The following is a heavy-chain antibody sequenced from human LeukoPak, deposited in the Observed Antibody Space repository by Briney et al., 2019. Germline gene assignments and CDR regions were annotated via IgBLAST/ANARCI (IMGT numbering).Heavy chain of an antibody. Sequence: SETLSLTCTVSGSSISSYYWSWIRQPPGKGLEWIGSVYYTGASYYNPSLKSRVTISIDTSKKHFSLKLTSVTAADTAVYYCARGAPPQNWGQGTLVTVSS. CDR2: VYYTGAS. J-gene: IGHJ4*02. CDR1: GSSISSYY. CDR3: ARGAPPQN. V-gene: IGHV4-39*07.